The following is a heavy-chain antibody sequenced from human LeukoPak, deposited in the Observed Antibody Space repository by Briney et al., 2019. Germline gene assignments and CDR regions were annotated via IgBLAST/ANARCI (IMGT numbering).Heavy chain of an antibody. Sequence: LEWVAFISYDGSNKYYADSVKGRFTISRDNSKNTLYLQMNSLRAEGTAVYYCAKDGGYNWGQGTLVTVSS. J-gene: IGHJ4*02. D-gene: IGHD5-12*01. CDR2: ISYDGSNK. CDR3: AKDGGYN. V-gene: IGHV3-30*18.